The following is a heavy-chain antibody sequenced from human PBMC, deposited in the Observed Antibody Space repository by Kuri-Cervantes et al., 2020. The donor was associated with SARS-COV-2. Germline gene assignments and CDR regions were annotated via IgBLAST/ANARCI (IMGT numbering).Heavy chain of an antibody. CDR2: ISLDGSRT. J-gene: IGHJ4*02. D-gene: IGHD2-15*01. Sequence: GESLKISCAASGFTFSNYWMHWVRQAPGKGLVWVSHISLDGSRTSYADSVKGRFTISRDNSKNTLYLQMNSLRAEDTAVYYCAKDRVYCSGGSCPLYYWGQGTLVTVSS. V-gene: IGHV3-74*03. CDR1: GFTFSNYW. CDR3: AKDRVYCSGGSCPLYY.